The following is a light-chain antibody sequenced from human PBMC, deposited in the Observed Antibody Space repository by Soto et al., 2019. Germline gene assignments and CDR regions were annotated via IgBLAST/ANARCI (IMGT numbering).Light chain of an antibody. CDR3: QQYDNSPYT. Sequence: EIVLTQSPATLSLSPGERATLSCRANQSVSSYLAWYQQKPGQAPRLLIYDASNRATGIPARFSGSGSGTDFTLTISSLEPEDFAVYYCQQYDNSPYTFGQGTKVDIK. V-gene: IGKV3-11*01. CDR1: QSVSSY. J-gene: IGKJ2*01. CDR2: DAS.